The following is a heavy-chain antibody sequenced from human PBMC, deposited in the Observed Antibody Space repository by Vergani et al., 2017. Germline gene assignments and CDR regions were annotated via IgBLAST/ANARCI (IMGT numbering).Heavy chain of an antibody. J-gene: IGHJ6*03. V-gene: IGHV1-69*01. D-gene: IGHD6-6*01. CDR1: GGTFSSYG. CDR3: ARGVSDFSSSSRRYYFYMVV. CDR2: IIPMVGTL. Sequence: LQLVESGAEVKKPGSSVKVSCKASGGTFSSYGINWVRQAPGQGLEWMGGIIPMVGTLNYAQKFQGRVTITADESTSTAYMELSSLRSENTAVFYCARGVSDFSSSSRRYYFYMVVWGKGTTVIVSS.